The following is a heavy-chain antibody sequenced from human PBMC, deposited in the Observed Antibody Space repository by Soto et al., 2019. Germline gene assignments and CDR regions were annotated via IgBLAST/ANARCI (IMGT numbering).Heavy chain of an antibody. D-gene: IGHD2-15*01. Sequence: ESGGGVVQPGRSLRLSCAASGFTFSSYAMHWVRQAPGTGLEWVAVISYDGSNKYYADSVKGRFTISRDNSKNTLYLQMNSLRAEDTAVYYCARGVYCSGGSCYYYGMDVWGQGTTVTVSS. CDR2: ISYDGSNK. V-gene: IGHV3-30-3*01. CDR3: ARGVYCSGGSCYYYGMDV. CDR1: GFTFSSYA. J-gene: IGHJ6*02.